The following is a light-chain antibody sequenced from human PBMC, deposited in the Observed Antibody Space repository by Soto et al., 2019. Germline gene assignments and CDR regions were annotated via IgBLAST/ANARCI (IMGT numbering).Light chain of an antibody. J-gene: IGKJ4*01. CDR3: QKYDTAPLT. V-gene: IGKV1-27*01. Sequence: IRVTLSPSSLSASLGDRVSITCRASRDISKYLAWYQQKPGQVPRLLISGASTLHSGVPSRFSGSGSGTDFPLTITSLQPEDIATYFCQKYDTAPLTFGGGTKVDIK. CDR1: RDISKY. CDR2: GAS.